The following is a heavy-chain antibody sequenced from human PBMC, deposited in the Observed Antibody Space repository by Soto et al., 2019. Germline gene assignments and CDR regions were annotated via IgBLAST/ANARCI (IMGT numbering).Heavy chain of an antibody. Sequence: PGGSLRLSCAASGFTFSSFAMSWVRQAPGKGLEWVSAIRGSGGSTDYADSVKGRFTISRDTSKNTLYLQMNSLRAEDTAVYYCAKLDRVRVVVVITQYYFNYGGQGTLFTASS. V-gene: IGHV3-23*01. CDR1: GFTFSSFA. J-gene: IGHJ4*02. CDR2: IRGSGGST. CDR3: AKLDRVRVVVVITQYYFNY. D-gene: IGHD3-22*01.